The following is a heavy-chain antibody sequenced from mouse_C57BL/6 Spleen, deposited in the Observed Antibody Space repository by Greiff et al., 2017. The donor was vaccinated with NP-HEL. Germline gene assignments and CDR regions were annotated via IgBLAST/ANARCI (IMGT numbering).Heavy chain of an antibody. Sequence: VQLQQSGPELVKPGASVKMSCKASGYTFTDYNMHWVKQSHGKSLEWIGYINPNNGGTSYNQKFKGKATLTVNKSSSTAYMELRSLTSEDSAVYYCARPSVVATFRWYFDVWGTGTTVTVSS. J-gene: IGHJ1*03. CDR1: GYTFTDYN. V-gene: IGHV1-22*01. CDR3: ARPSVVATFRWYFDV. CDR2: INPNNGGT. D-gene: IGHD1-1*01.